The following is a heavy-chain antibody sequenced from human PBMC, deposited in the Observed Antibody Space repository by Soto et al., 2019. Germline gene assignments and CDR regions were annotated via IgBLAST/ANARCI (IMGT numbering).Heavy chain of an antibody. V-gene: IGHV4-59*01. Sequence: SETLSLTCTVSGGSISSYYWSWIRQPPGKGLEWIGYIYYSGSTNYNPSLKSRVTISVDTSKNQFSLKLSSVTAADTAVYYCAREGYCSGGSCYSGPAQPNPGHSWFDPWGQGTLVTVSS. CDR3: AREGYCSGGSCYSGPAQPNPGHSWFDP. CDR1: GGSISSYY. J-gene: IGHJ5*02. CDR2: IYYSGST. D-gene: IGHD2-15*01.